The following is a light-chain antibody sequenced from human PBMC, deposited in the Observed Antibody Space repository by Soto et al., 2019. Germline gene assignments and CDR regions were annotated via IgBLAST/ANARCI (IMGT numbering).Light chain of an antibody. CDR2: EVS. J-gene: IGLJ3*02. V-gene: IGLV2-14*01. CDR1: SSDVGAYKY. Sequence: QSALTQPASVSGSPGQSITISCTGTSSDVGAYKYVSWYQQHPGKTPKVMIYEVSNRPSGVSNRFSGSKSGNTASLTISGLQAEDEADYFCSSYTPTGALVFGSGNKLTVL. CDR3: SSYTPTGALV.